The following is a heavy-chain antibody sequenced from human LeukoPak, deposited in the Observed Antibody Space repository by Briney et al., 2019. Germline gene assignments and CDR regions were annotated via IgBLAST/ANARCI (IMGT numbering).Heavy chain of an antibody. CDR3: ARDLGGDTAMPLGY. J-gene: IGHJ4*02. CDR2: IKPNSGGT. D-gene: IGHD5-18*01. V-gene: IGHV1-2*06. CDR1: GYTFTGYY. Sequence: ASVKVSCKASGYTFTGYYMHWVRQAPGQGLEWMGRIKPNSGGTNYAQKFQGRVTMTRDTSISTGYMELSRLRSDDTAAYYCARDLGGDTAMPLGYWGQGTLVTVSS.